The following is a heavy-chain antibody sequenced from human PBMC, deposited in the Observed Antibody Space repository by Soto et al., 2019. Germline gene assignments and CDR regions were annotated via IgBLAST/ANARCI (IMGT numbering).Heavy chain of an antibody. V-gene: IGHV4-31*03. J-gene: IGHJ4*02. CDR1: GGSISSGGYY. Sequence: FLTCTVSGGSISSGGYYWSWIRQHPGKGLEWIGYIYYSGSTYCNPSLKSRVTISVDTSKNQFSLKPSSVTAADTAVYYCARDSANCSSTSCPRYYFDYWGQGTLVTVSS. CDR3: ARDSANCSSTSCPRYYFDY. D-gene: IGHD2-2*01. CDR2: IYYSGST.